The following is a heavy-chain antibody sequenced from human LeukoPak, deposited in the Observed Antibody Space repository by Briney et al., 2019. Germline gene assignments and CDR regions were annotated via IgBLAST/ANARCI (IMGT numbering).Heavy chain of an antibody. J-gene: IGHJ6*02. Sequence: GRSLRLSCAASGFTFSSYGMHWVRQAPGKGLEWVAVIWYDGSNKYYADSVKGRFTISRDNSKNTLYLQMNSLRAEDTAVYYCARDGVEHCSSTSCPDYDYSNYNYYYGMDVWGQGTTVTVSS. CDR1: GFTFSSYG. V-gene: IGHV3-33*01. D-gene: IGHD2-2*01. CDR3: ARDGVEHCSSTSCPDYDYSNYNYYYGMDV. CDR2: IWYDGSNK.